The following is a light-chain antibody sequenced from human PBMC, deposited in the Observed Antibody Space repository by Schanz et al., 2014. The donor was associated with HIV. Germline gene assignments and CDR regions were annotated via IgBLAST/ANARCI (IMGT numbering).Light chain of an antibody. V-gene: IGLV1-44*01. CDR2: NTF. CDR1: SSNFRSNA. Sequence: QSVLTQPPSASGTPGQRVTISCSGSSSNFRSNAVNWYQQLPGTAPRLVIYNTFHRPSGVPDRFSGSQSGTSASLAISGLRSEDEADYYCAAWDDSLDGWVFGGGTKVTVL. CDR3: AAWDDSLDGWV. J-gene: IGLJ3*02.